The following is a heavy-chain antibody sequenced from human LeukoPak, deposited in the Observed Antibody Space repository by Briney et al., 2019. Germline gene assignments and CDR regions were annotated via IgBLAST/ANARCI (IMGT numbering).Heavy chain of an antibody. CDR3: ARQQPPYCSSTTCYWFDP. V-gene: IGHV5-51*01. Sequence: GESLKISCKGSGYSFTNYWIGWVRQMPGKGLEWMGIIYPGDSYTRYSPSFQGQVTISADKSISTAYLQWSSLKASDTAIYYCARQQPPYCSSTTCYWFDPWGQGTLVTVSS. D-gene: IGHD2-2*01. CDR2: IYPGDSYT. CDR1: GYSFTNYW. J-gene: IGHJ5*02.